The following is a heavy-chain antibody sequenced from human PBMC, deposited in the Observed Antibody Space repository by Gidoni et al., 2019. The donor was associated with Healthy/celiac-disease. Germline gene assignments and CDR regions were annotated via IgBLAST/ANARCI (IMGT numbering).Heavy chain of an antibody. CDR2: ISYDGSNK. V-gene: IGHV3-30*03. CDR3: AILEPVVAGTGY. D-gene: IGHD6-19*01. CDR1: GFTFSSFG. Sequence: PASGFTFSSFGMHWVRQAPGKGLEWGAVISYDGSNKYYADSVKGRFTISRDNSKNTLYLQMNSLRAEDTAVYYCAILEPVVAGTGYWGQGTLVTVSS. J-gene: IGHJ4*02.